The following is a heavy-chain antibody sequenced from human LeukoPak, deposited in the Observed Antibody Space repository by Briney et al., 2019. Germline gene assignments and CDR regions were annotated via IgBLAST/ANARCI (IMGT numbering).Heavy chain of an antibody. D-gene: IGHD3-22*01. CDR3: ARDSHKFDSSGYYPDAFDI. Sequence: GGSLRLSCAASGPTFSSYEMNWVRQAPGKGLEWVSYISSSGSSIYYADSVKGRFTISRDNAKKSLYLQMHSLRAEDTAVYYCARDSHKFDSSGYYPDAFDIWGQGTMVTVSS. CDR1: GPTFSSYE. J-gene: IGHJ3*02. V-gene: IGHV3-48*03. CDR2: ISSSGSSI.